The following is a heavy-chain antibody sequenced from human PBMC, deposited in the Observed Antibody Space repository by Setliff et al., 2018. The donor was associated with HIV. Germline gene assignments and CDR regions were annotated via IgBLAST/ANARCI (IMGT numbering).Heavy chain of an antibody. Sequence: PGESLKISCKGSAYTFANYRIGWVRQMPGKGLEWMGIIYPRDFDTRYSPSFQGQVTISADKSIKTAFLQWRSLKTSDTAIYYCARGRGGYFGGGRYYNLPYFDSWGQGTLVTVSS. CDR3: ARGRGGYFGGGRYYNLPYFDS. J-gene: IGHJ4*02. CDR1: AYTFANYR. V-gene: IGHV5-51*01. CDR2: IYPRDFDT. D-gene: IGHD2-15*01.